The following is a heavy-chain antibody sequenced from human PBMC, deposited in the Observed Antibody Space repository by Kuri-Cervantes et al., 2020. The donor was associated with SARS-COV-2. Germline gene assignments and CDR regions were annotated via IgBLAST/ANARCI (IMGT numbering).Heavy chain of an antibody. CDR3: ARGEGSYDP. J-gene: IGHJ5*02. Sequence: ASVKVSRKASGYTFTSYGISWVRQAPGQGLEWMGWISAYNGKTNYVQKFQGRVTMTTDTATSTAYMELRRLRSDDTAVYYCARGEGSYDPWGQGTPVTVSS. V-gene: IGHV1-18*01. CDR1: GYTFTSYG. D-gene: IGHD6-6*01. CDR2: ISAYNGKT.